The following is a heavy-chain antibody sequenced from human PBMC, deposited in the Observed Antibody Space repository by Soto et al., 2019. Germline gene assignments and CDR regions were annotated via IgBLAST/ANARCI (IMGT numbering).Heavy chain of an antibody. J-gene: IGHJ4*02. V-gene: IGHV4-31*03. Sequence: QVQLQESGPGLVKPSQTLSLTCTVSGGSISSGGYYWSGIRQHPGKGLDWIGYIYYSGSTCYNPSLKGRVTIPVDTSKNQFALKLSSVTAADTAVYYCARWFGDYWGQGTLVTVSS. CDR3: ARWFGDY. CDR2: IYYSGST. D-gene: IGHD3-16*01. CDR1: GGSISSGGYY.